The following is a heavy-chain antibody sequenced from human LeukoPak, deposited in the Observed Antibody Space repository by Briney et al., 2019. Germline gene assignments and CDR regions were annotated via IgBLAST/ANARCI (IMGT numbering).Heavy chain of an antibody. CDR2: MNPNSGNT. Sequence: ASVKVSCKASGYTFTSYDTNWVRQATGQGLEWMGWMNPNSGNTGYAQKFQGRATITADESTSTAYMELSSLRSEDTAVYYCARDDYGGNSGDFDYWGQGTLVTVSS. V-gene: IGHV1-8*01. D-gene: IGHD4-23*01. CDR1: GYTFTSYD. CDR3: ARDDYGGNSGDFDY. J-gene: IGHJ4*02.